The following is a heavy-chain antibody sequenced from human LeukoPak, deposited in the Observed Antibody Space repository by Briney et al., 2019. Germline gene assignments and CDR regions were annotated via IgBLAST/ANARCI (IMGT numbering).Heavy chain of an antibody. V-gene: IGHV3-13*01. J-gene: IGHJ6*02. Sequence: RGSLRLSCAGSGFTFSSYDMHWVRQVTGKGLEWVSAIGTVADTYYPDSVKGRFTISRENAKNSLYLQMNSLRVGDTAVYYCARAGSGNRWANYGMDAWGQGTTVIVSS. CDR1: GFTFSSYD. D-gene: IGHD1-1*01. CDR3: ARAGSGNRWANYGMDA. CDR2: IGTVADT.